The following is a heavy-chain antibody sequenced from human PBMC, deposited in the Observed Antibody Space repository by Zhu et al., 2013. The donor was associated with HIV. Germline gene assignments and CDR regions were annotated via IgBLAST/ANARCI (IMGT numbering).Heavy chain of an antibody. CDR3: ARDLGQQLVILGDAFDI. Sequence: QVQLQQWGAGLLKPSETLSLTCAVYGGSFSGYYWSWIRQPPGKGLEWIGEINHGGSTNYNPSLKSRVTISVDTSKNQFSLKLSSVTAADTAVYYCARDLGQQLVILGDAFDIWGQGTMVTVSS. J-gene: IGHJ3*02. V-gene: IGHV4-34*01. CDR2: INHGGST. CDR1: GGSFSGYY. D-gene: IGHD6-13*01.